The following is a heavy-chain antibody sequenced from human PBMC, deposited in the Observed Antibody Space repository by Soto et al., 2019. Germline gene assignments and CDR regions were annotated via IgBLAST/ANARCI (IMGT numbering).Heavy chain of an antibody. Sequence: SLRLSCAASRFTFSTYEMNWARQAPGKGLEWVSYISTSGSTVYYADSVKGRFTISRDNTRNSLYLQMNSLRDEDTALYYCVRYCSTTLCNGVATRTFDYWGQGTLVTVSS. V-gene: IGHV3-48*03. CDR1: RFTFSTYE. D-gene: IGHD2-2*01. CDR2: ISTSGSTV. J-gene: IGHJ4*02. CDR3: VRYCSTTLCNGVATRTFDY.